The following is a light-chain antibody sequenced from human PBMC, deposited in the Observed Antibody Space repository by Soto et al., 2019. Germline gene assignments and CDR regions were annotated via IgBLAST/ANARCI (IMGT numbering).Light chain of an antibody. V-gene: IGKV1-39*01. Sequence: DIQMTQSPSSLSASVGDRVTITCRASQSISNYLKWYQQKPGKAPKLLMYAASSLHSGVPSRFIGSASGTDFPLTISRLQPEDFANYYCHQSYSSLTFGGGTKVEI. J-gene: IGKJ4*01. CDR2: AAS. CDR3: HQSYSSLT. CDR1: QSISNY.